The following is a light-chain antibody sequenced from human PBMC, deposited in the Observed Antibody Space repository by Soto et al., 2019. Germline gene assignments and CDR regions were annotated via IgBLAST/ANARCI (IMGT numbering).Light chain of an antibody. CDR2: LNSDGSH. CDR1: SGHSSYA. V-gene: IGLV4-69*01. Sequence: QSVLTQSPSASASLGASVKLTCTLSSGHSSYAIAWHQQQPEKGPRYLMKLNSDGSHSKGDGIPDRFSGSSSGAERYLTISSLQSEDEADYYCQTWGTGIQDPWVFGGGTKLTVL. CDR3: QTWGTGIQDPWV. J-gene: IGLJ2*01.